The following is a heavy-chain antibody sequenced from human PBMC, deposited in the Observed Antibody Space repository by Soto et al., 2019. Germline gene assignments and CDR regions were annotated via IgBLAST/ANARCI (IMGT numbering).Heavy chain of an antibody. D-gene: IGHD1-7*01. CDR3: ARTESGTLDP. V-gene: IGHV4-30-2*01. Sequence: QLQLQESGSGLVKPSQTLSLTCAVSGGSISSGGDSWSWIRQPPGKGLEWIGYIYHSGSTDYKPSLKSRVTISVDRSKNQFSLKLSSVTAADTAVYYCARTESGTLDPWGQGTLVTVSS. CDR2: IYHSGST. J-gene: IGHJ5*02. CDR1: GGSISSGGDS.